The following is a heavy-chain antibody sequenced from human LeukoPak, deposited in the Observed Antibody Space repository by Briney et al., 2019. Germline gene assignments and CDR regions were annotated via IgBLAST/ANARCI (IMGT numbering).Heavy chain of an antibody. CDR1: GYTFTSYG. D-gene: IGHD2-2*01. CDR2: ISAYSGNT. Sequence: GASVKVSCKASGYTFTSYGISWVRQAPGQGLEWMGWISAYSGNTNYAQKLQGRVTMATDTSTSTAYMELRSLRSDDTAVYYCARVDCSSTSCYRLNAFDAFDIWGQGTMVTVSS. V-gene: IGHV1-18*01. CDR3: ARVDCSSTSCYRLNAFDAFDI. J-gene: IGHJ3*02.